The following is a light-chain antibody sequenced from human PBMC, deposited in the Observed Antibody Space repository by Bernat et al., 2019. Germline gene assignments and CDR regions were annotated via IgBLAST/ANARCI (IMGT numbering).Light chain of an antibody. Sequence: QSALTQPASVSGSPGQSITISCTGTSSDVGGYNYVSWYQQHPGKAPKLMIYDVTNRPSGISNRFSGSKSGNTASLTISGLQAEDEADYYCSSFTTINTYVFGTGTEVTVL. J-gene: IGLJ1*01. V-gene: IGLV2-14*03. CDR2: DVT. CDR3: SSFTTINTYV. CDR1: SSDVGGYNY.